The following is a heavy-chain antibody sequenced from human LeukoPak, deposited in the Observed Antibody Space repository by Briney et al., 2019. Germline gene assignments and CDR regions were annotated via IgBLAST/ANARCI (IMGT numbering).Heavy chain of an antibody. Sequence: GGSLRLSCAASGFTFSSYWMSWVRQAPGKGLEWVANIKQDGSEKYYVDSVKGRFTISRDNAKNSLYLQMNSLRAEDTAVYYCARGSPTVVTPGVDYWGQGTLVTVSS. CDR2: IKQDGSEK. CDR1: GFTFSSYW. D-gene: IGHD4-23*01. CDR3: ARGSPTVVTPGVDY. V-gene: IGHV3-7*01. J-gene: IGHJ4*02.